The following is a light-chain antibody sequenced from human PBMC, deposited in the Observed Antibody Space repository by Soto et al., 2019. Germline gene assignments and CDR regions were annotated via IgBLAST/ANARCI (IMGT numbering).Light chain of an antibody. CDR1: QSTRY. V-gene: IGKV3-20*01. Sequence: EIVLTQSPGTLSLSPGERATLSCRASQSTRYLAWYQQKPGQAPRLLIYDASSRATGIPDRFSGSGSETDFTLTISRLEPEYFALYFCQEYGMSRTFWQGTKVVIK. CDR3: QEYGMSRT. CDR2: DAS. J-gene: IGKJ1*01.